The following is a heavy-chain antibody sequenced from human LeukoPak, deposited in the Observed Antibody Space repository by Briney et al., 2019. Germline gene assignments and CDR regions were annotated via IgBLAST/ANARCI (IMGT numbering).Heavy chain of an antibody. CDR1: GINFSNAW. D-gene: IGHD2-15*01. V-gene: IGHV3-15*01. CDR3: ARDGRDRRGFDY. CDR2: IKSKKDGEIT. Sequence: GGSLRVSCAVSGINFSNAWLSWVRQAPGKGLEWVGRIKSKKDGEITDYAAPVKGRFTISRDDSKDTLYLQMNSLKAEDTAVYYCARDGRDRRGFDYWGQGTLVTVSS. J-gene: IGHJ4*02.